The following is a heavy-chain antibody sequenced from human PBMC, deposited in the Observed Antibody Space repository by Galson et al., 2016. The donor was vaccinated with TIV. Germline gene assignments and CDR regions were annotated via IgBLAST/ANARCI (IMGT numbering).Heavy chain of an antibody. D-gene: IGHD2-2*01. CDR1: GFTFGSYG. CDR2: IGYDGSDI. CDR3: ARFYQSYWFDD. Sequence: SLRLSCATSGFTFGSYGMHWVRQATGKGLEWVAVIGYDGSDINYADSVKGRFTISRDNARNTLYLQINSLRAEDTAVYHCARFYQSYWFDDLGQGTLVTVSA. J-gene: IGHJ5*02. V-gene: IGHV3-33*01.